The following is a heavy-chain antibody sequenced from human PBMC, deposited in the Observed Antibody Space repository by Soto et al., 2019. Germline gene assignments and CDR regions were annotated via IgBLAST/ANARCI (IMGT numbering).Heavy chain of an antibody. D-gene: IGHD3-3*01. CDR3: ARGSRRFLEWLPADY. CDR1: GFTFSSYA. J-gene: IGHJ4*02. CDR2: ISYDGSNK. Sequence: GGSLRLSCAASGFTFSSYAMHWVRQAPGKGLEWVAVISYDGSNKYYADSVKGRFTISRDNSKNTLYLQMNSLRAEDTAVYYCARGSRRFLEWLPADYWGQGTLVTVS. V-gene: IGHV3-30-3*01.